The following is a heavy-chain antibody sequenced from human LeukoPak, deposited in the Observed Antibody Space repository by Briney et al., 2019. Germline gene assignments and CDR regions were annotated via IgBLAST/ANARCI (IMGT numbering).Heavy chain of an antibody. CDR3: ARSRAFNSGAFDP. CDR2: IYNGVNT. V-gene: IGHV4-61*01. Sequence: SETLSLTCTVSGASVSSASYWTWIRQPPGKGVEWIAHIYNGVNTNYNPSLESRVTISVDTSKNQFSLRLNSVTAADTAVYYCARSRAFNSGAFDPWGQGSLVTVSS. D-gene: IGHD1-26*01. J-gene: IGHJ5*02. CDR1: GASVSSASY.